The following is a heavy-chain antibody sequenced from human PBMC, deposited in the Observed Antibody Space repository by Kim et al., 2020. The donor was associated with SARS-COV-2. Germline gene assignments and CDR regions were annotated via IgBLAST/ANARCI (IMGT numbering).Heavy chain of an antibody. V-gene: IGHV3-74*01. CDR3: ARDPTYYDILTGYYYDAFDI. CDR2: INSDGSST. CDR1: GFTFSSYG. Sequence: GGSLRLSCAASGFTFSSYGMHWVRQAPGKGLVWVSRINSDGSSTSYADSVKGRFTITRDNAKNTLYLQMNSLRAEDTAVYYCARDPTYYDILTGYYYDAFDIWGQGTMVTVSS. D-gene: IGHD3-9*01. J-gene: IGHJ3*02.